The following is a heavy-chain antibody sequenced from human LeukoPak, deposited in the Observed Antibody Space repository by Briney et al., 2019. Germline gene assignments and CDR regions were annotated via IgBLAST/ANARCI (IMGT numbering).Heavy chain of an antibody. CDR2: ITGSGGWT. J-gene: IGHJ5*02. CDR3: AKDHFGVKVVPAAISWFDP. D-gene: IGHD2-2*02. V-gene: IGHV3-23*01. CDR1: GLTFSNYA. Sequence: AGGSLRLSCAASGLTFSNYAMMWLRQAPGKGLEWVSAITGSGGWTLYADSVKGRFTISRDNSKNTLYLQMNSLRAEDTAVYYCAKDHFGVKVVPAAISWFDPWGQGTLVTVSS.